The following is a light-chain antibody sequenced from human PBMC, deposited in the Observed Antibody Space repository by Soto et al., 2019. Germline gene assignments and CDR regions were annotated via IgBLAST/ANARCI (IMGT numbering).Light chain of an antibody. J-gene: IGKJ5*01. Sequence: VLTQSPATLSLSPGERATLSCRASQSVTSFLAWYQQKPGQAPRLLIYDASNRAAGIPARFSGSGSGTDFTLTISNVEPEDFAFYYCQQRTNWQIAFGQGTRLEIK. CDR3: QQRTNWQIA. CDR1: QSVTSF. CDR2: DAS. V-gene: IGKV3-11*01.